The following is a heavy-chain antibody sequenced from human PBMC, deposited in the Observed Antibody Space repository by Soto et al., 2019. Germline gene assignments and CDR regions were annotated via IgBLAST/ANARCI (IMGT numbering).Heavy chain of an antibody. Sequence: QVQLVQSGAEVKKPGSSVKVSCKASGGTFSSYSINWVRQAPGQGLEWMGEIIPIFGTANYSQKFQGRVTITADESTSTAYMELSSLRSEDTAVYYCARAGGRHSGGIDYWGQGTLVTVSS. CDR2: IIPIFGTA. J-gene: IGHJ4*02. D-gene: IGHD1-26*01. CDR3: ARAGGRHSGGIDY. CDR1: GGTFSSYS. V-gene: IGHV1-69*01.